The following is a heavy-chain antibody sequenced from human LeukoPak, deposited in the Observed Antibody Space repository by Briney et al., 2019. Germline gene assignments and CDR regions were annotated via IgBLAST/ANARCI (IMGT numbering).Heavy chain of an antibody. D-gene: IGHD5-18*01. CDR1: GFTFSIYS. CDR3: AKVNAGSAKDTAMVTGNWFDP. Sequence: GGSLRLSCAASGFTFSIYSMNWVRQAPGKGLEWVSAISGSGGSTYYADSVKGRFTISRDNSKNTLYLQMNSLRAEDTAVYYCAKVNAGSAKDTAMVTGNWFDPWGQGTLVTVSS. CDR2: ISGSGGST. V-gene: IGHV3-23*01. J-gene: IGHJ5*02.